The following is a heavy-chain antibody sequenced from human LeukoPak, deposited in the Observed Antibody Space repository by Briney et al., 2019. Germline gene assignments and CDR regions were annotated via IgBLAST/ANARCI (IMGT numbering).Heavy chain of an antibody. J-gene: IGHJ3*02. CDR3: AGVGICSSTSCYRWDAFDI. CDR2: INPSGGST. V-gene: IGHV1-46*01. CDR1: GYTFTSYY. D-gene: IGHD2-2*02. Sequence: ASVKVSCKASGYTFTSYYMHWVRQAPGQGLEWMGIINPSGGSTSYAQKFQGRVTMTRDMSTSTVYMELSSLRSADTAVYYCAGVGICSSTSCYRWDAFDIWGQGTMVTVSS.